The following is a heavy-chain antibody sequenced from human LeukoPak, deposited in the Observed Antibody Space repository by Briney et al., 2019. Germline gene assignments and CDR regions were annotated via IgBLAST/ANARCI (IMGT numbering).Heavy chain of an antibody. CDR3: AKRGSAWDLDY. D-gene: IGHD6-25*01. J-gene: IGHJ4*02. V-gene: IGHV3-33*06. Sequence: PGRSLRLSCAASGFTFSSYGMHWVRQAPGKGLEWVAVIWYDGSNKYYADSVKGRFTISRDNSQNTLYLQLNSLRAEDTAVYYRAKRGSAWDLDYWGQGTLVTVSS. CDR1: GFTFSSYG. CDR2: IWYDGSNK.